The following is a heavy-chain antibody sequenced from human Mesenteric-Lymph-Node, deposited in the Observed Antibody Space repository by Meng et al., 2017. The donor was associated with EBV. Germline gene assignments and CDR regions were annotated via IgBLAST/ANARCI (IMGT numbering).Heavy chain of an antibody. CDR2: SHYSGSK. CDR1: GGSSNSGDYY. Sequence: QRQWGVRGLVKASPPLSLTCAGSGGSSNSGDYYWSWIRQAPGKGLEGIGNSHYSGSKHDNPFLKSRRSMSMDTSKGQFSLRLSSVTAAETAVYYCARGDDTEVCSDCYHLYYDYGGQGILVTVSS. J-gene: IGHJ4*02. D-gene: IGHD2-21*02. CDR3: ARGDDTEVCSDCYHLYYDY. V-gene: IGHV4-30-4*01.